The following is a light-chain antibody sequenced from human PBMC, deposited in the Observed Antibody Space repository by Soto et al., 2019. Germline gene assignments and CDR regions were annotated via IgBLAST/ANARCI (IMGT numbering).Light chain of an antibody. Sequence: DIQMTQSPSSLSASVGDRVTIIGGAGQIICSDLNWFQQKPGKAPKLLIYAASSLQSGVPSRFSGSGSGTDFTLTISSLQPEDFATYYCQQSYSTPPRTFGHGTKVDIK. CDR2: AAS. CDR1: QIICSD. V-gene: IGKV1-39*01. CDR3: QQSYSTPPRT. J-gene: IGKJ3*01.